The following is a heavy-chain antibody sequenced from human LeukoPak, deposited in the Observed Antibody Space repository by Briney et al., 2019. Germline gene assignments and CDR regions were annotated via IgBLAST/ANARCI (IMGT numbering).Heavy chain of an antibody. Sequence: SQTLSLTCAISGDSVSSNSAAWNWISQSPSRGLEWLARTNYRSKWYNDYAVSVKSRITINPDTSKNQFSLQLNSVTPEDTAVYYCARAPPYSSSWYGAPSNWFDPWGQGTLVTVSS. J-gene: IGHJ5*02. CDR1: GDSVSSNSAA. V-gene: IGHV6-1*01. CDR2: TNYRSKWYN. D-gene: IGHD6-13*01. CDR3: ARAPPYSSSWYGAPSNWFDP.